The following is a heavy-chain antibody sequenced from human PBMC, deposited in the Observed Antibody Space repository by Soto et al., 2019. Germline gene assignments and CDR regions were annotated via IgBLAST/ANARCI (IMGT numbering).Heavy chain of an antibody. Sequence: SETLSLTCTVSGGSISSSSYYWGWIRQPPGKGLEWIGSIYYSGSTYYNPSLKSRVTISVDTSKNQFSLKLSSVTAADTAVYYCAGTDGSGSYEADAFDIWGQGPMVT. J-gene: IGHJ3*02. D-gene: IGHD1-26*01. CDR1: GGSISSSSYY. V-gene: IGHV4-39*01. CDR2: IYYSGST. CDR3: AGTDGSGSYEADAFDI.